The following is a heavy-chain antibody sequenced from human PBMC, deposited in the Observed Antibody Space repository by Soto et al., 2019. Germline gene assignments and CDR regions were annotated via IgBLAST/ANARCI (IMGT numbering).Heavy chain of an antibody. J-gene: IGHJ5*02. D-gene: IGHD6-19*01. V-gene: IGHV2-5*01. CDR3: AKSGSSGWYGWFDP. CDR2: IYWNDDK. CDR1: GFSLRTSGVG. Sequence: GSGPTLVNPTQTLTLTCIFSGFSLRTSGVGVGWIRQPPGKALEWLGFIYWNDDKRYSPSLKSRLTIAKDTSKNQVVLTMTNMDPVDTATYYCAKSGSSGWYGWFDPWGQGALVTVSS.